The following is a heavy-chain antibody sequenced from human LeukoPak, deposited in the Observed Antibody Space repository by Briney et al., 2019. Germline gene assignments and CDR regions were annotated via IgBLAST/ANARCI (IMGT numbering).Heavy chain of an antibody. Sequence: GESLKISCKGSGYSFTSYWIAWVRQMPGKGLEWMGIINPDDSATTYSPSFQGQVTISADKSISTAFLQWGSLGASDTAIYYCATVTDRGSWYVGYWGQGTLVTVSS. CDR2: INPDDSAT. D-gene: IGHD6-13*01. CDR3: ATVTDRGSWYVGY. J-gene: IGHJ4*02. V-gene: IGHV5-51*01. CDR1: GYSFTSYW.